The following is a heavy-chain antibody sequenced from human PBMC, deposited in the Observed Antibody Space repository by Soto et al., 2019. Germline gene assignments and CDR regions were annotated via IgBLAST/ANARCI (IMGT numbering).Heavy chain of an antibody. Sequence: SETLSLTCTVSGGYISSYYWSWIRQPPGKGLEWIGYIYYRGSTNYNPTLKRRVTIPVDTSKNQFSLKLNSETATDTAVYYCAKRGGGKRPTYYYYYVDVWGKGTTVTVSS. CDR2: IYYRGST. CDR3: AKRGGGKRPTYYYYYVDV. V-gene: IGHV4-59*01. CDR1: GGYISSYY. D-gene: IGHD2-15*01. J-gene: IGHJ6*03.